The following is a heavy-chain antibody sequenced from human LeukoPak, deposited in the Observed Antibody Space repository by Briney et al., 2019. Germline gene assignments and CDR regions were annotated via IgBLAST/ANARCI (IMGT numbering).Heavy chain of an antibody. Sequence: PGRSLRLSCAASGFSFTSYGMHWVRQAPGKGLEWVSVIYSGGSTYYADSVKGRFTISRDNSKNTLYLQMNSLRAEDTAVYYCASGRGYSYGPVAYWGQGTLVTVSS. CDR3: ASGRGYSYGPVAY. D-gene: IGHD5-18*01. CDR2: IYSGGST. J-gene: IGHJ4*02. CDR1: GFSFTSYG. V-gene: IGHV3-NL1*01.